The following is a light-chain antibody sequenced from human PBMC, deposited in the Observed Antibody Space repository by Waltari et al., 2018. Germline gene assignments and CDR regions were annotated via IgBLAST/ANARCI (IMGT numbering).Light chain of an antibody. CDR3: MQALQTPWT. Sequence: DFVMTQSPLSLPVTPGAPASISCRSSQSLLHSNGYNYLDWYLQKPGQSPLRLIYLGSNRASGVPDRFSGSGSGTDFTLKISRVEAEDVGVYYCMQALQTPWTFGQGTKVEIK. CDR2: LGS. V-gene: IGKV2-28*01. J-gene: IGKJ1*01. CDR1: QSLLHSNGYNY.